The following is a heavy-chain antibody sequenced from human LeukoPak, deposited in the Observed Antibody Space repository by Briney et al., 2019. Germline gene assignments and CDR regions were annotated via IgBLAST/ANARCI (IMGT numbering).Heavy chain of an antibody. J-gene: IGHJ5*02. CDR1: GGSISSSNW. V-gene: IGHV4-4*02. Sequence: SGTLSLTCAVSGGSISSSNWWSWVRPPPGKGLEWIGEIYHSGSTNYNPSLKSRVTISVDKSKNQFSLKLSSVTAADTAVYYCARLAAAGIRFRSGWFDPWGQGTLVTVSS. D-gene: IGHD6-13*01. CDR3: ARLAAAGIRFRSGWFDP. CDR2: IYHSGST.